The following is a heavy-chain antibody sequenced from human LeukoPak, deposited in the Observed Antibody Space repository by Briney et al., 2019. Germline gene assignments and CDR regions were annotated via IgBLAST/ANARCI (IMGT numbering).Heavy chain of an antibody. J-gene: IGHJ4*02. CDR2: INPNSGGT. CDR3: ARNYPQWLGFDY. D-gene: IGHD6-19*01. CDR1: GYTFTGYY. V-gene: IGHV1-2*02. Sequence: ASVKVSCKASGYTFTGYYMHWVRQAPGQGLEWMGWINPNSGGTNYAQKFQGRVTMTRDTSISTAYMELRSLRSDDTAVYYCARNYPQWLGFDYWGQGTLVTVSS.